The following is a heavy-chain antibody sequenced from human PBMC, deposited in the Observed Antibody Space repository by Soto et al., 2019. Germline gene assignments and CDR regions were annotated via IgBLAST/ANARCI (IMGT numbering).Heavy chain of an antibody. Sequence: PGGSLRLSCAASGFTFSSYSMNWVRQAPGKGLEWVSYISSSSSTIYYADSVKGRFTISRDNAKNSLYLQMKSLRDDDTAVYYGASEFGDSNYLSFDCWGQGTLFTVSS. J-gene: IGHJ4*02. CDR1: GFTFSSYS. CDR2: ISSSSSTI. D-gene: IGHD3-10*01. V-gene: IGHV3-48*02. CDR3: ASEFGDSNYLSFDC.